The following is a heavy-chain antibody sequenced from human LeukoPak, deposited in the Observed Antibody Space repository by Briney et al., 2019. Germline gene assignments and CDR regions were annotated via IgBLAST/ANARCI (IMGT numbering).Heavy chain of an antibody. J-gene: IGHJ3*02. Sequence: SETLSLTCTVSGGSISSSSYYWGWIRQPPGKGLEWIGSIYYSGSTYYNPSLKSRVTISVDTSKNQFSLKLSSATAADTAVYYCARDSSGYFYGNAFDIWGQGTMVTVSS. D-gene: IGHD3-22*01. CDR3: ARDSSGYFYGNAFDI. CDR2: IYYSGST. V-gene: IGHV4-39*01. CDR1: GGSISSSSYY.